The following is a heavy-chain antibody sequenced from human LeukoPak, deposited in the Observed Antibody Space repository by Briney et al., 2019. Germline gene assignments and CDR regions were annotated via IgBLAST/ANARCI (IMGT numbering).Heavy chain of an antibody. CDR2: IHYSGST. Sequence: SETLSLTCTVSGGSISSSIHYWGWVRQSPRKGLEWIGTIHYSGSTYYNPSLKSRVTISVDTSKNQFSLKLSSVTAADTAVYYCASILDIAAAGTGYFQHWGQGTLVTVSS. J-gene: IGHJ1*01. V-gene: IGHV4-39*07. CDR3: ASILDIAAAGTGYFQH. D-gene: IGHD6-13*01. CDR1: GGSISSSIHY.